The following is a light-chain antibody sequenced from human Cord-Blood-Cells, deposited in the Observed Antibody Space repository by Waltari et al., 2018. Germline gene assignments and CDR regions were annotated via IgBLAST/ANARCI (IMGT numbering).Light chain of an antibody. J-gene: IGLJ3*02. V-gene: IGLV4-69*01. CDR1: SGHSSYA. CDR3: QTLGTGSRV. CDR2: LNTEGSH. Sequence: QLVLTQSPSDSAPPGASVKLTCPLSSGHSSYAIPSHQQQPEKGPRYLLKLNTEGSHSKGHGIPDRFSGSSSGSERDLTISSLQAKDEADYYCQTLGTGSRVFGGGTKLTV.